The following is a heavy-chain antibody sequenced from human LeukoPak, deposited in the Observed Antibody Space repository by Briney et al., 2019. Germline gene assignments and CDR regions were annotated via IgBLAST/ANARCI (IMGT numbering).Heavy chain of an antibody. V-gene: IGHV1-18*01. Sequence: ASVKVSCKASGYTFTTYSVNWVRQAPGQGLGWMGWISGYSGNTNYAQKLQGRVTMTTDTSTSTAYMELRSLRSDDTAIYYCARGYSSGRDYYFDYWGQGTLVTVSS. J-gene: IGHJ4*02. CDR1: GYTFTTYS. D-gene: IGHD6-19*01. CDR2: ISGYSGNT. CDR3: ARGYSSGRDYYFDY.